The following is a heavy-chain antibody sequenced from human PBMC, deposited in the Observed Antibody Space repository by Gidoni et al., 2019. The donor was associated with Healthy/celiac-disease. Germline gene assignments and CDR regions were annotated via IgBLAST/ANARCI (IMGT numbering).Heavy chain of an antibody. J-gene: IGHJ3*02. Sequence: EVQLVESGGGLVQPGGSLRLSCAASGFTFRSSDMHWVRHATGKGLEWVSAMGTAGDTYYPGSVKGRFTISRENAKNSLYLQMNSLRAGDTAVYYCARETAVGAFDIWGQGTMVTVSS. D-gene: IGHD6-13*01. CDR1: GFTFRSSD. CDR3: ARETAVGAFDI. CDR2: MGTAGDT. V-gene: IGHV3-13*01.